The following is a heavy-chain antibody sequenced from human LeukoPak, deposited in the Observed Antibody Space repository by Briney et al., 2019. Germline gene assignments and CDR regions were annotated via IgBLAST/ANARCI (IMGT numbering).Heavy chain of an antibody. CDR1: GFTFSSYE. CDR3: ARRTGYGDLPD. J-gene: IGHJ4*02. Sequence: GGSLRLSCAASGFTFSSYEMNWVRQAPGKGLEWVSYISSSGTSIYYADSVKGRFTISRDNAKNSLYLQMNSLRAEDTAVYYCARRTGYGDLPDWGQGTLVTVSS. V-gene: IGHV3-48*03. CDR2: ISSSGTSI. D-gene: IGHD4-17*01.